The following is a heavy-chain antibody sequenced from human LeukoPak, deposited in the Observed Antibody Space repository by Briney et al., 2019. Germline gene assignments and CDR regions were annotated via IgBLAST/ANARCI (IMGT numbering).Heavy chain of an antibody. V-gene: IGHV1-69*13. CDR1: GGTFSSYA. J-gene: IGHJ4*02. D-gene: IGHD4-17*01. CDR2: IIPIFGTA. Sequence: SVKVSCKASGGTFSSYAISWVRQAPGQGLEWMGGIIPIFGTANYAQKFQGRVTITADESTSTAYMELRSLRSDDTAVYYCARILYDRYGDYIDSWGQGTLVTVSS. CDR3: ARILYDRYGDYIDS.